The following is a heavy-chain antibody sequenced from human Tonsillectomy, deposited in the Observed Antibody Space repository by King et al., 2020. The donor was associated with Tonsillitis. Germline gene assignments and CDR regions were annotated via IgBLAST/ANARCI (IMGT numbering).Heavy chain of an antibody. CDR3: AGDSSSWYTTDYFDY. J-gene: IGHJ4*02. CDR1: GFTFSSYG. D-gene: IGHD6-13*01. CDR2: IWYDGSNK. Sequence: VQLVESGGGVVQPGRSLRLSCAASGFTFSSYGMHWVRQAPGQGLEWVAVIWYDGSNKYCTDSVKGQFTISRYNSKNTLYLQMNSLRAEDTAVYYCAGDSSSWYTTDYFDYWGQGTLVTVSS. V-gene: IGHV3-33*08.